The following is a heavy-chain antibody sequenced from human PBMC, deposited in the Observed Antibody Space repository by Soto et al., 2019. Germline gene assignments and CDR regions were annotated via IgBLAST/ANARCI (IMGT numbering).Heavy chain of an antibody. J-gene: IGHJ5*02. CDR1: GDSVSSNSAA. CDR2: TYYRSKWYN. D-gene: IGHD3-22*01. CDR3: ARAPSYYYDSSGYYYYWFDP. Sequence: PSQTLSLTCAISGDSVSSNSAAWNWIRQSPSRGLEWLGRTYYRSKWYNDYAVSVKSRITINPDTSKNQFSLQLNSVTPEDTAVYYCARAPSYYYDSSGYYYYWFDPWGQGTLVTVSS. V-gene: IGHV6-1*01.